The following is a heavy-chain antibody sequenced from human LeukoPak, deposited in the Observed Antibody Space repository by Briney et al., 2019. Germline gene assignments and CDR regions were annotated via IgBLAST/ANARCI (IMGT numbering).Heavy chain of an antibody. D-gene: IGHD1-26*01. Sequence: PSETLSLTCTVSGGSISSYYWSWIRQPPGKGLGWIGYIYYSGSTNYNPSLKSRVTISVDTSKNQFSLKLSSVTAADTAVYYCARERGGATTVGAFDIWGQGTMVTVSS. J-gene: IGHJ3*02. V-gene: IGHV4-59*01. CDR2: IYYSGST. CDR1: GGSISSYY. CDR3: ARERGGATTVGAFDI.